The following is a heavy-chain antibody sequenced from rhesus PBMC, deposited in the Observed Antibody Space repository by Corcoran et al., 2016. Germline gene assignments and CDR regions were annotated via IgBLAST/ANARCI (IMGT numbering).Heavy chain of an antibody. CDR3: ARGRTLGFDY. D-gene: IGHD2-39*01. Sequence: EVQLVQSGAEVKRPGESLKISCKTSGYSFNNYWISWVRQMSGKGLEWRVAIDPSNSDARYSPSFQGQVTIAADKSITTAYLQWSSLKASDTATYYCARGRTLGFDYWGQGVLVTVSS. CDR1: GYSFNNYW. J-gene: IGHJ4*01. V-gene: IGHV5-20*02. CDR2: IDPSNSDA.